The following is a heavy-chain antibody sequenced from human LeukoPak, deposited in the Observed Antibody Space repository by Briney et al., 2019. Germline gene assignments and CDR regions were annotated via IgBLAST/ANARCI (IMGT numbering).Heavy chain of an antibody. CDR2: ISYDGSNK. CDR3: AKDDSGYDLGIDY. CDR1: GFTFSSYG. V-gene: IGHV3-30*18. J-gene: IGHJ4*02. Sequence: PGGSLRLSCAASGFTFSSYGMHWVRQAPGKGLEWVAVISYDGSNKYYADSVKGRFTISRDNSKNTLYLQMNSLRAEDTAVYYCAKDDSGYDLGIDYWGQGTLVTVSS. D-gene: IGHD5-12*01.